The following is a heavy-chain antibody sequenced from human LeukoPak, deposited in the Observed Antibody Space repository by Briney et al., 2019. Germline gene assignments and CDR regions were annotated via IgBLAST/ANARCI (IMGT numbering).Heavy chain of an antibody. CDR3: ARESGHYDILTGSYYMDV. CDR1: GFTFSSYS. V-gene: IGHV3-21*01. CDR2: ISSSSSYI. D-gene: IGHD3-9*01. Sequence: PGGSLRLSCAASGFTFSSYSMNWVRQAPGTGLEWVSFISSSSSYIYYADSVKGRFTISRDNAKNSLYLQMSSLRAEDTAVYYRARESGHYDILTGSYYMDVWGKGTTVTVSS. J-gene: IGHJ6*03.